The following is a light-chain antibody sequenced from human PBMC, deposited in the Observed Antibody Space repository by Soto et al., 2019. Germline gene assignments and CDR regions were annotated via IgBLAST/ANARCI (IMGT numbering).Light chain of an antibody. J-gene: IGLJ1*01. Sequence: QSVLTQPASVSGSPGQSITISCTGTSSDVGGYNYVSWYQQHPGKAPKPMIYEVSNRPSGFSNRFSGSKSGNTASLTISGLQAEDEADYYCSSYAGTSTHYVFGTGTKVTVL. V-gene: IGLV2-14*01. CDR2: EVS. CDR1: SSDVGGYNY. CDR3: SSYAGTSTHYV.